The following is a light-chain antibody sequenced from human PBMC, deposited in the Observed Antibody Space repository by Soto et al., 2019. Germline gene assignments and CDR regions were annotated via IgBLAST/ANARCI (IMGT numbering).Light chain of an antibody. J-gene: IGKJ4*01. V-gene: IGKV3-20*01. CDR2: AAS. CDR3: QQWGNSPRVT. CDR1: QSVSISY. Sequence: IVLTQSPGTLSLSPGERATLSCRASQSVSISYLAWYQQKPGQAPRLLIYAASARATGIPDRFSGSGSGTEFTLTISRVEPEDSAVYYCQQWGNSPRVTFGGGTKVEIK.